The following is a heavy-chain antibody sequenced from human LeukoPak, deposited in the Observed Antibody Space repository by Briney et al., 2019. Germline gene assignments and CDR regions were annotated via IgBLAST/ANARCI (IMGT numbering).Heavy chain of an antibody. CDR2: ISRDSITYT. J-gene: IGHJ4*02. D-gene: IGHD4-23*01. Sequence: GGSLRLSCVASGFSFSGYSMKWVRQAPGKGLEWVSSISRDSITYTYYADSVKGRFTISRDNTKDSLYLQMNSLRAEDTAVYYCVRPGINDYGGNFDYWGQGALVTVSS. V-gene: IGHV3-21*03. CDR3: VRPGINDYGGNFDY. CDR1: GFSFSGYS.